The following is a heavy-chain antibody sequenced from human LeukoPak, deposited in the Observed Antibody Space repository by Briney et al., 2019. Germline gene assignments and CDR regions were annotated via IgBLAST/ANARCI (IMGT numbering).Heavy chain of an antibody. CDR3: ARETSAAAGTPIDY. CDR2: IKQDGSEK. Sequence: GGSLRPSCAASGFTFSSYWMSWVRQAPGKGLEWVANIKQDGSEKYYVDSVKGRFTISRDNAKNSLYLQMNSLRAEDTAVYYCARETSAAAGTPIDYWGQGTLVTVSS. V-gene: IGHV3-7*01. CDR1: GFTFSSYW. D-gene: IGHD6-13*01. J-gene: IGHJ4*02.